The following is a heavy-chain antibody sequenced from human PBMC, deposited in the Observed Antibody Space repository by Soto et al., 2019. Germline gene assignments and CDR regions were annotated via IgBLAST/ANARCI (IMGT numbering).Heavy chain of an antibody. CDR3: ARERTAVTTPSFDH. CDR1: GFNFDSYG. V-gene: IGHV3-33*01. CDR2: IWYDGSNE. Sequence: QVQLVESGGGVVQPGRSLSLSCAASGFNFDSYGMHWVRQAPGKGLEWVAVIWYDGSNEYYAASVKARFTVSRDTAKYTVYLQMNSLRVEDTPVYYCARERTAVTTPSFDHCGQGAQVIVYS. D-gene: IGHD4-17*01. J-gene: IGHJ5*02.